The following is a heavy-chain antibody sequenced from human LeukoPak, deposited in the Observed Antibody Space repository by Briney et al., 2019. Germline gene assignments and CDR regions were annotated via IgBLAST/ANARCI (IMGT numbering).Heavy chain of an antibody. J-gene: IGHJ5*02. CDR3: AKEGPFDP. V-gene: IGHV3-30*18. Sequence: GGSLRLSCAASGFTFSSYGMHWVRQAPGKGLEWVAVISYDGSNKYYADSVKGRFTISRDNSKNTLYLQMNSLRAEDTAVYYSAKEGPFDPWGQGTLVTVSS. CDR1: GFTFSSYG. CDR2: ISYDGSNK.